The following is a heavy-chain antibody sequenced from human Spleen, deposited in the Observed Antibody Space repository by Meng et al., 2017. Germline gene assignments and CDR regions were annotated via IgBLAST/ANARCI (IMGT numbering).Heavy chain of an antibody. CDR2: ISSESAYV. V-gene: IGHV3-21*04. D-gene: IGHD2-15*01. J-gene: IGHJ4*02. CDR3: ARDPDRGGSNTFDY. Sequence: GESLKISCAASGFTFSSYSMNWVRQAPGKGLEWVSSISSESAYVYYADSVKGRFTISRDNAKNSLYLQMNSLRAEDAAVYYCARDPDRGGSNTFDYWGQGTQVTVSS. CDR1: GFTFSSYS.